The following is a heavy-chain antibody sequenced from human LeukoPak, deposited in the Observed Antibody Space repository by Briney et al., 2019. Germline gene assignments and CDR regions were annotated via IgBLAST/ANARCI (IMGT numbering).Heavy chain of an antibody. V-gene: IGHV3-23*01. J-gene: IGHJ4*02. CDR2: ISGSGGST. D-gene: IGHD3-16*02. CDR3: AKDSRGYYDYVWGSYLRG. CDR1: GFTFSSYA. Sequence: GGSLRLSCAASGFTFSSYAMSWVRQAPGKGLERVSAISGSGGSTYYADSVKGRFTISRDNSKNTLYLQMNSLRAEDTAVYYCAKDSRGYYDYVWGSYLRGWGQGTLATVSS.